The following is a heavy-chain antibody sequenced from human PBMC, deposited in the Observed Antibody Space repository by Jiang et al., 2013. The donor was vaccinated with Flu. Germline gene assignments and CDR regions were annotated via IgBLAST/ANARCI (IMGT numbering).Heavy chain of an antibody. CDR2: ISSSSSYI. V-gene: IGHV3-21*01. Sequence: QLLESGGGLVQPGGSLRLSCAASGFTFSSYSMNWVRQAPGKGLEWVSSISSSSSYIYYADSVKGRFTISRDNAKNSLYLQMNSLRAEDTAVYYCARDHSYSYGYMDYYYGMDVWGQGTTVTVSS. D-gene: IGHD5-18*01. CDR1: GFTFSSYS. CDR3: ARDHSYSYGYMDYYYGMDV. J-gene: IGHJ6*02.